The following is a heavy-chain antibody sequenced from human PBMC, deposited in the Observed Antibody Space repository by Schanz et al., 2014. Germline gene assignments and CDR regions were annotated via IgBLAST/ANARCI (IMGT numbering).Heavy chain of an antibody. CDR2: INHSGNN. J-gene: IGHJ6*02. Sequence: QVQLQQWGAGLLKPSETLSLTCDVYGGSFSGYFWSWIRQPPGKGLEWIGEINHSGNNYYNPSLKRRVTISVDTSKNQFSLKLTSVTAADTAVYYGARHGGIPYYPMDVWGQGTTVTVSS. V-gene: IGHV4-34*02. CDR3: ARHGGIPYYPMDV. CDR1: GGSFSGYF. D-gene: IGHD3-16*01.